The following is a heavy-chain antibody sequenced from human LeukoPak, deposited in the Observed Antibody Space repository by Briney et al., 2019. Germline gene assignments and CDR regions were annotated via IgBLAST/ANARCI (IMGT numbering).Heavy chain of an antibody. J-gene: IGHJ4*02. CDR1: GVSFNDYY. D-gene: IGHD4-17*01. V-gene: IGHV4-34*01. Sequence: PSETLSLTCAVSGVSFNDYYWSWVRQTPGKGLEWIGEINHSGYTDDSPSLKSRVTLSIDTSRKQFSLNLRSVTVADTGIYYCTRMTTGHDYWGQGTLVTVSS. CDR2: INHSGYT. CDR3: TRMTTGHDY.